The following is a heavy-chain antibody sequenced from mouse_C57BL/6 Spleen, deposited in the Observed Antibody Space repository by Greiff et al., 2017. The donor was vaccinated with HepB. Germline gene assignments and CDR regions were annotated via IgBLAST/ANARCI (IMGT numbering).Heavy chain of an antibody. CDR1: GFNIKDDY. V-gene: IGHV14-4*01. CDR2: IDPENGDT. Sequence: VHVKQSGAELVRPGASVKLSCTASGFNIKDDYMHWVKQRPEQGLEWIGWIDPENGDTEYASKFQGKATITADTSSNTAYLQLSSLTSEDTAVYYCTTGVYGSSSRFAYWGQGTLVTVSA. J-gene: IGHJ3*01. CDR3: TTGVYGSSSRFAY. D-gene: IGHD1-1*01.